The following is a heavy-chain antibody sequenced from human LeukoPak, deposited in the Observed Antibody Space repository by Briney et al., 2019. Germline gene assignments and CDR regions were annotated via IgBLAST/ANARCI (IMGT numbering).Heavy chain of an antibody. D-gene: IGHD6-13*01. V-gene: IGHV1-8*01. Sequence: ASVKVSCKASGCTFTSYDINWVRQATGQGLEWMGWMNPNSGNTGYAQKFQGRVTMTRNTSISTAYMELSSLRSEDTAVYYCARGHSSSPDYYYYYGMDVWGQGTTVTVSS. J-gene: IGHJ6*02. CDR1: GCTFTSYD. CDR2: MNPNSGNT. CDR3: ARGHSSSPDYYYYYGMDV.